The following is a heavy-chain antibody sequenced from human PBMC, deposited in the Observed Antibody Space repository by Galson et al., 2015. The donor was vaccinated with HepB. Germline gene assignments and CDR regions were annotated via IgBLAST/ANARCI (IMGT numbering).Heavy chain of an antibody. V-gene: IGHV3-30*04. D-gene: IGHD1-26*01. J-gene: IGHJ4*02. CDR2: ISYDGSNK. CDR1: GFTFSSYA. Sequence: SLSLSCAASGFTFSSYAMHWVRQAPGKGLEWVAVISYDGSNKYYADSVKGRFTISRDNSKNTLYLQMNSLRAEDTAVYYCTRDGKVGATSPLDYWGQGTLVTVSS. CDR3: TRDGKVGATSPLDY.